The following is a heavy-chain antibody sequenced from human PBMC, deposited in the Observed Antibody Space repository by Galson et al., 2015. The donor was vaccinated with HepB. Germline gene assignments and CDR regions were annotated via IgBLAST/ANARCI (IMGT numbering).Heavy chain of an antibody. CDR1: GYTFTTYA. J-gene: IGHJ4*02. V-gene: IGHV1-3*01. Sequence: SVKVSCKASGYTFTTYALHWVRQAPGQRLEWMGWINAGNGNTKYSQKFQGRVTITRDTSARTAYMELSSLRSEDTAVYYCARTGDTLTGYYNFDYWGQGTLVTVSS. D-gene: IGHD3-9*01. CDR3: ARTGDTLTGYYNFDY. CDR2: INAGNGNT.